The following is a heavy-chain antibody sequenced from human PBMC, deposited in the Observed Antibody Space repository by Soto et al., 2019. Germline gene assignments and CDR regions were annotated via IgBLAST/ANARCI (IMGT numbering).Heavy chain of an antibody. CDR3: ARMGALVRGVIGNWFDP. Sequence: SVQVSCKASGYTFTDSYMHWVRQAPGQGLEWMGWINPNSGGTNYAQKFQGRVTMTRDTSINTAYMELSRLRSDDTAVYYCARMGALVRGVIGNWFDPRGQGTLVTFSS. CDR2: INPNSGGT. V-gene: IGHV1-2*02. D-gene: IGHD3-10*01. CDR1: GYTFTDSY. J-gene: IGHJ5*02.